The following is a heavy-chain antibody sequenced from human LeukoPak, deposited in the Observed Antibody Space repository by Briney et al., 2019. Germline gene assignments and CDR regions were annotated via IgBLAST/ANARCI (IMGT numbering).Heavy chain of an antibody. V-gene: IGHV1-18*01. CDR2: ISAYNGNT. Sequence: ASVKVSCKASGYTFTSYGISWVRQAPGHGLEWMGWISAYNGNTNYAQKLQGRVTMTTDTSTSTAYMELRSLRSDDTAVYYCARDGCSSTSCYTNWFDPWGQGTLVTVSS. CDR1: GYTFTSYG. J-gene: IGHJ5*02. D-gene: IGHD2-2*02. CDR3: ARDGCSSTSCYTNWFDP.